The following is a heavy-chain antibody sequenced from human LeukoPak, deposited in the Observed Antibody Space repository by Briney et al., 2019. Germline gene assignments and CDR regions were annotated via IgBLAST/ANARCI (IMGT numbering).Heavy chain of an antibody. CDR1: GGSFSGYY. CDR2: INHSGST. CDR3: ARGGLM. V-gene: IGHV4-34*01. D-gene: IGHD3-16*01. J-gene: IGHJ4*02. Sequence: SETLSLTCAVYGGSFSGYYWSWIRQPPGKGLEWIGEINHSGSTNYNPSLKSRVTISVDTSKNQFSLKLSSVTAADTAMYYCARGGLMWGQGTLVTVSS.